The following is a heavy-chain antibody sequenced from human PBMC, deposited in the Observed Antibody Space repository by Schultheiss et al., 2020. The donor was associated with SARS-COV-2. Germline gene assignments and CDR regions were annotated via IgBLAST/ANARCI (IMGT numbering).Heavy chain of an antibody. V-gene: IGHV4-39*07. Sequence: SETLSLTCTVSGGSISSGGYYWGWIRQPPGKGLEWIGEINHSGSTNYNPSLKSRVTISVDTSKNQFSLKLSSVTAADTAVYYCARRGGYCSSTSCYRPPHRNWFDPWGQGTLVTVSS. CDR3: ARRGGYCSSTSCYRPPHRNWFDP. CDR2: INHSGST. J-gene: IGHJ5*02. D-gene: IGHD2-2*01. CDR1: GGSISSGGYY.